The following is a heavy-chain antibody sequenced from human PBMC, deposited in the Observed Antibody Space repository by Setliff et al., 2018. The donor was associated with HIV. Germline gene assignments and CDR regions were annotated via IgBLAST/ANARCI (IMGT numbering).Heavy chain of an antibody. D-gene: IGHD3-22*01. CDR1: GGSISSDY. CDR3: ARSRTSSGYYSVTGYGMDV. V-gene: IGHV4-59*01. J-gene: IGHJ6*02. Sequence: PSETLSLTCTVSGGSISSDYWSWIRQPPGKGLEWIGYIYYSGSTNYNPSLKSRVTISVATSKNQFSLKLNSVTTADTAVYYCARSRTSSGYYSVTGYGMDVWGQGTTVTVSS. CDR2: IYYSGST.